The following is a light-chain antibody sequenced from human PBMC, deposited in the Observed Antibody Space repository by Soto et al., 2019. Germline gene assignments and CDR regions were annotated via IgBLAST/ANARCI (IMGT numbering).Light chain of an antibody. Sequence: QSALTQPASVSGSPGQSITISCTGTSSDVGGYNYVSWYQQHPGKAPKLLIYDVSNRPSEVSNRFSGSKSGNTASLTISGLQAEDEADYYCNSYASSRSYVFGTGTKLTVL. V-gene: IGLV2-14*01. CDR3: NSYASSRSYV. CDR2: DVS. J-gene: IGLJ1*01. CDR1: SSDVGGYNY.